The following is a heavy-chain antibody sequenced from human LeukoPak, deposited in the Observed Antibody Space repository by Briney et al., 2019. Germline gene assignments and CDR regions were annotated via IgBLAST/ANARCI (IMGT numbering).Heavy chain of an antibody. Sequence: SETLSLTCAVYGGSFSGYYWSWIRQPPGKGLEWIGYIYYSGSTNYNPSLKSRVTISVDTSKNQFSLKLSSVTAADTAVYYCAREGYLGYYYYYMDVWGKETTVTISS. CDR3: AREGYLGYYYYYMDV. J-gene: IGHJ6*03. V-gene: IGHV4-59*01. D-gene: IGHD5-12*01. CDR1: GGSFSGYY. CDR2: IYYSGST.